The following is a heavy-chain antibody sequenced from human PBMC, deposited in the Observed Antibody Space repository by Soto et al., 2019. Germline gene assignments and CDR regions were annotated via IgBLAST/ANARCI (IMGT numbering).Heavy chain of an antibody. J-gene: IGHJ4*02. Sequence: PSETLSLTCAVYGGSFSGYYWSWIRQPPGKGLEWIGEINHSGSTNYNPSLKSRVTISVDTSKNQFSLKLSSVTAADTAVYYCASSRNTMVRGDFDYWGQGTLVTVSS. CDR1: GGSFSGYY. V-gene: IGHV4-34*01. CDR2: INHSGST. D-gene: IGHD3-10*01. CDR3: ASSRNTMVRGDFDY.